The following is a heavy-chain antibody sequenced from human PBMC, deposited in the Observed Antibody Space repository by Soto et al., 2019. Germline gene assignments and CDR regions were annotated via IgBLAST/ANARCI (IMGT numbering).Heavy chain of an antibody. CDR3: ARAIAAAGTYYYGMDV. V-gene: IGHV3-48*03. J-gene: IGHJ6*02. Sequence: EVQLVESGGGLVQPGGSLRLSCAASGFTFSSYEMNWVRQAPGKGLEWVSYISSSGSTIYYADSVKGRFTISRDNAKNSLYLQMNSLGAEDTAVYYCARAIAAAGTYYYGMDVWGQGTTVTVSS. CDR2: ISSSGSTI. D-gene: IGHD6-13*01. CDR1: GFTFSSYE.